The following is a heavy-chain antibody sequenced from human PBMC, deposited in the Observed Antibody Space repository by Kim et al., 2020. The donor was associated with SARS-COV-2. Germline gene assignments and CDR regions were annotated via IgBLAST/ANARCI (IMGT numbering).Heavy chain of an antibody. J-gene: IGHJ4*02. CDR1: GFTFSSYG. CDR2: ISYDGSNK. CDR3: ASDWRGIPD. D-gene: IGHD3-3*01. Sequence: GGSLRLSCAASGFTFSSYGMHWVRQAPGKGLEWVAVISYDGSNKYYADSVKGRFTISRDNSKNTLYLQMNSLRAEDTAVYYCASDWRGIPDWGQGNLVT. V-gene: IGHV3-33*05.